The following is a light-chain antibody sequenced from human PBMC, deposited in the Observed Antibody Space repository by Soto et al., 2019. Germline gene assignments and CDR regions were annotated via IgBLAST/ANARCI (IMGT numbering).Light chain of an antibody. CDR2: EVT. CDR1: GSDVGGYKF. CDR3: CSPEGTSTYV. Sequence: QPVLTQPASVSGSPGQSITISCTGSGSDVGGYKFVSWYQQHPGKVPRLMIYEVTERPSGVSNRFSGSRSGNTASLTISGLQAEDEADYYCCSPEGTSTYVFGTGTKLTVL. J-gene: IGLJ1*01. V-gene: IGLV2-23*02.